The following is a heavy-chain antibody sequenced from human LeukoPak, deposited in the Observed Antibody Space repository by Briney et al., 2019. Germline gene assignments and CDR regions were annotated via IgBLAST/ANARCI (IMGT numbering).Heavy chain of an antibody. D-gene: IGHD1-26*01. CDR1: GYTFTGYY. CDR3: AMIVGATNFDY. V-gene: IGHV1-2*06. Sequence: GASVKVSCKASGYTFTGYYMHWVRQAPGQGLEWMGRINPNSGGTNYAQKFQGRVTMTRDTSISTAYMELSGLRSDDTAVYYCAMIVGATNFDYWGQGTLVTVSS. J-gene: IGHJ4*02. CDR2: INPNSGGT.